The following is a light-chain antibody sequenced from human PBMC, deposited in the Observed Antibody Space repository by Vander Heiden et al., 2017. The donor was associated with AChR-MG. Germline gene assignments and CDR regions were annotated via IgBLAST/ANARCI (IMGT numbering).Light chain of an antibody. CDR1: QSISSY. CDR3: QQSYTHPQCVT. V-gene: IGKV1-39*01. CDR2: AAS. J-gene: IGKJ4*01. Sequence: DVPMTQSPSSLSASVGARVTITFRASQSISSYLNWYQQKPGKAPKLLSYAASSLQRGVTSRLSSSGGGTDCTLIISSLQPEDFATYDGQQSYTHPQCVTFGGGTKVEIK.